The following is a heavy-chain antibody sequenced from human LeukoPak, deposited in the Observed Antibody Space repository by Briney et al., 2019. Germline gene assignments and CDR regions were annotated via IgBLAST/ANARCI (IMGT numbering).Heavy chain of an antibody. CDR2: MYSGAGT. CDR3: ARVGCSGGSCIDH. D-gene: IGHD2-15*01. J-gene: IGHJ4*02. V-gene: IGHV3-53*01. CDR1: GFTFSTNY. Sequence: PGGSLRLSCAASGFTFSTNYMSWVRQAPGKGLEWVSVMYSGAGTYYADSVKGRFTISRDNANNMLYLQMNSLRAEDTAVYYCARVGCSGGSCIDHWGRGALVTVSS.